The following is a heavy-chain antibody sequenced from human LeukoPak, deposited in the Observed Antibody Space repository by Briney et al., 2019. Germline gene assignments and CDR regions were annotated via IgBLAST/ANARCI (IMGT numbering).Heavy chain of an antibody. V-gene: IGHV3-9*01. CDR3: AKGVAAAGFDY. CDR1: GFTFDDYA. D-gene: IGHD6-13*01. CDR2: ISWNSGSI. Sequence: HPGGSLRLSCAASGFTFDDYAMHWVRQAPGKGLEWVSGISWNSGSIGYADSVKGRFTISRDNAKNSLYLQMNSLRAEDTALYYCAKGVAAAGFDYWGQGTLVAVSS. J-gene: IGHJ4*02.